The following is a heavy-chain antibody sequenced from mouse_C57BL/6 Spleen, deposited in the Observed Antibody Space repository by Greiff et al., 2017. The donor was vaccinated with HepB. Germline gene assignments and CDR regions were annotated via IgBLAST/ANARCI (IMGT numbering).Heavy chain of an antibody. CDR3: ARTPYYYGSSHFDV. V-gene: IGHV1-61*01. J-gene: IGHJ1*03. D-gene: IGHD1-1*01. CDR2: IYPSDSET. Sequence: QVQLQQPGAELVRPGSSVKLSCKASGYTFTSYWMDWVKQRPGQGLEWIGNIYPSDSETHYNQKFKDKATLTVDKSSSTAYMQLSSLTSEDSAVYYCARTPYYYGSSHFDVWGTGTTVTVSS. CDR1: GYTFTSYW.